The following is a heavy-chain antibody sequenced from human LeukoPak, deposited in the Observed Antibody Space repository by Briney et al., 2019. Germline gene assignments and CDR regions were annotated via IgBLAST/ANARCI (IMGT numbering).Heavy chain of an antibody. J-gene: IGHJ4*02. CDR3: AAHPSGSYPPLYYFDY. D-gene: IGHD1-26*01. CDR1: GFTFSSYA. Sequence: GGSLRLSCAASGFTFSSYAMSWVRQAPGKGLEWVSAISGSGGSTYYADSVKGRFTISRDNSKNTLYLQMNSLRAEDTAVYYCAAHPSGSYPPLYYFDYWAREPWSPSAQ. CDR2: ISGSGGST. V-gene: IGHV3-23*01.